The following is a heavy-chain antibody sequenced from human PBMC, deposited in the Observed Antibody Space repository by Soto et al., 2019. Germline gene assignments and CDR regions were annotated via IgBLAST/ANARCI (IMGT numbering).Heavy chain of an antibody. V-gene: IGHV1-46*03. CDR1: GYTFTSYY. J-gene: IGHJ5*02. CDR2: INPSGGST. D-gene: IGHD1-26*01. Sequence: ASVKVSCKASGYTFTSYYMHWVRQAPGQGLEWMGIINPSGGSTSYAQKFQGRVTMTRDTSTSTVYMELSSLRSEDTAVYYCASPAAGGVWFDPWGQGTPVTVSS. CDR3: ASPAAGGVWFDP.